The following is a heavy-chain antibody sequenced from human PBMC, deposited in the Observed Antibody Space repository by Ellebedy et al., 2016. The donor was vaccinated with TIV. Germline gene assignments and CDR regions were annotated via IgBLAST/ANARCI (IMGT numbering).Heavy chain of an antibody. V-gene: IGHV3-7*01. J-gene: IGHJ3*02. CDR3: ARDSGIGGAFDI. CDR2: IKADESEK. CDR1: GFTFGAYW. D-gene: IGHD2-15*01. Sequence: GESLKISRAASGFTFGAYWMTWVRQAPGKGLEWVANIKADESEKYYVDSVKGRFTISRDNAKSSLYLQMSTLRAEDTAVYNCARDSGIGGAFDIWGQGTMVTVSS.